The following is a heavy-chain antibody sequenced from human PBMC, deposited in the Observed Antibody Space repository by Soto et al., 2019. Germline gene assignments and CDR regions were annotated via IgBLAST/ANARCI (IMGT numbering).Heavy chain of an antibody. Sequence: GGSLRLSCAASGFTFSSYGMHWVRQAPGKGLEWVAVISYDGSNIYYTDSVKGRFTISRDNSKNTLYLQMNSLRTEDTAVYYCAKKTAGSVYSLPDYWGQGTLVTVSS. J-gene: IGHJ4*02. V-gene: IGHV3-30*18. CDR3: AKKTAGSVYSLPDY. CDR1: GFTFSSYG. D-gene: IGHD3-22*01. CDR2: ISYDGSNI.